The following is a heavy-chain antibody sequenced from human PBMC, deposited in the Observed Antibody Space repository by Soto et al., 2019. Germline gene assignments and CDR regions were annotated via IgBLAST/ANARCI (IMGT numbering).Heavy chain of an antibody. V-gene: IGHV3-23*01. J-gene: IGHJ2*01. CDR3: AKRTAGWYFDL. CDR1: GFTFSSYA. Sequence: EVQLLESGGGLVQPGGSLRLSCAASGFTFSSYAMSWVRQAPGKGLEWVSAISGSGGSTYYADSVKGRFTISRDNSTNALYLQMNSMRAEDTAVYYCAKRTAGWYFDLWGRGTLVTVSS. CDR2: ISGSGGST.